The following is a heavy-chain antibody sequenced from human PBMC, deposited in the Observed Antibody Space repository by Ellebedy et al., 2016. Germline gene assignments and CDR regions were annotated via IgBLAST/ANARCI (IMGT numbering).Heavy chain of an antibody. CDR3: ARVGRDQVLYRGLPY. CDR2: MNPNTGDT. Sequence: ASVKVSXXTSGYTFTSYDINWVRQATGQGPDWMGWMNPNTGDTGYAQKFQGRVIMTRNSSISTAYMELSSLTFEDTAIYYCARVGRDQVLYRGLPYWGQGTLVTVSS. J-gene: IGHJ4*02. V-gene: IGHV1-8*01. D-gene: IGHD2-2*02. CDR1: GYTFTSYD.